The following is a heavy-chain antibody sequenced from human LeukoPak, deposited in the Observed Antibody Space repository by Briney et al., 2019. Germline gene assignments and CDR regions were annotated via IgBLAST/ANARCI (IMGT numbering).Heavy chain of an antibody. J-gene: IGHJ4*02. D-gene: IGHD6-19*01. CDR2: IYFSGNT. V-gene: IGHV4-39*01. CDR1: GGSISSSSYY. CDR3: ARQRYSSGWYIDC. Sequence: PSETLPLTCTVSGGSISSSSYYWGWIRQPPGKGLEWIGSIYFSGNTYYNPSLKSRVNISVDTSKNQFSLKLSSVTAADTAVYYCARQRYSSGWYIDCWGQGTLVTVSS.